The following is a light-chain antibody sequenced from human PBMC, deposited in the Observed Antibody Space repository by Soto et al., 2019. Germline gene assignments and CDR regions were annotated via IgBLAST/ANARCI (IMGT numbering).Light chain of an antibody. CDR2: GAS. V-gene: IGKV3-15*01. CDR3: QQYNNWPQP. Sequence: EMVMTQSPATLSVSPGERATLSCRASQSVSSSYLAWYQQKPGQAPRLLIYGASTRATGIPARFSGSGSGTEVTLTISSLQSEDFAGYYCQQYNNWPQPVGEGTKLEIK. CDR1: QSVSSSY. J-gene: IGKJ2*01.